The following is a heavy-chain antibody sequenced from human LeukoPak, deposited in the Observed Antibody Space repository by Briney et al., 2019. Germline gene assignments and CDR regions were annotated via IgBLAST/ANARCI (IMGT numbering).Heavy chain of an antibody. V-gene: IGHV4-59*08. D-gene: IGHD6-6*01. CDR2: IYYSGST. J-gene: IGHJ5*02. Sequence: SETLSLTCTVSGGSISSYYWSWIRQPPGKGLERIGYIYYSGSTNYNPSLKSRVTISVDTSKNQFSLKLSSVTAADTAVYYCARRGGSYNWFDPWGQGTLVTVSS. CDR1: GGSISSYY. CDR3: ARRGGSYNWFDP.